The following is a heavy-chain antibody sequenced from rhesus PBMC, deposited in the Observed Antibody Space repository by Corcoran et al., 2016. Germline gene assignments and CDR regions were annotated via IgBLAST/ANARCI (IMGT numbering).Heavy chain of an antibody. CDR3: ARKSAPGVGYFDY. CDR1: GCSIRMGYYH. V-gene: IGHV4S12*01. D-gene: IGHD2-39*01. J-gene: IGHJ4*01. CDR2: IYRNSEST. Sequence: VQLQESGPGVGKPSETLSLTCTVSGCSIRMGYYHCTWLRTPPTKGLGWIGGIYRNSESTSYNPSLKSRVTISKDTSKNQFSLKLSSVTAADTAVYYCARKSAPGVGYFDYWGQGVLVTVSS.